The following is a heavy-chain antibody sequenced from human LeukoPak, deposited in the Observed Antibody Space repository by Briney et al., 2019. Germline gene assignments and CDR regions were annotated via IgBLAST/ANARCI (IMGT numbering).Heavy chain of an antibody. CDR2: INSDGSST. CDR1: GFTVSSYW. V-gene: IGHV3-74*01. Sequence: PGGSLRLSCAASGFTVSSYWMHWVRQAPGKGLVWVSRINSDGSSTYYADSVKGRFTISRDNAKNSLYLQMNSLRAEDTGVYYCARDGPHSGSYYYDYWGQGTLVTVSS. D-gene: IGHD1-26*01. J-gene: IGHJ4*02. CDR3: ARDGPHSGSYYYDY.